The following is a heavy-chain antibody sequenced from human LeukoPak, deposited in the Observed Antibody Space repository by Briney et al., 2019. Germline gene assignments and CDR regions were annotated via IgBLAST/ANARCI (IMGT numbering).Heavy chain of an antibody. Sequence: SETLSLTCTVSGGSISSNNYFWGWIRQPPGKGLEWIGSIYDSGSTYYNPSLKSRVTISVDTSKNQFSLKLSSVTAADTAVYYCQSRFLEWLLDYWGQGTLVTVSS. J-gene: IGHJ4*02. CDR3: QSRFLEWLLDY. CDR2: IYDSGST. V-gene: IGHV4-39*01. CDR1: GGSISSNNYF. D-gene: IGHD3-3*01.